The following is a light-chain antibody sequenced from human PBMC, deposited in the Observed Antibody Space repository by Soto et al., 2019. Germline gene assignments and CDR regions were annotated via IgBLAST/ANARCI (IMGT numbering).Light chain of an antibody. V-gene: IGKV3-11*01. Sequence: EIVLTQSPATLSLSPRERATLSCRASQSVGSFLAWYQQKSCQAPRLLIYDASNRAPGIPARFSGSGSGTDFTLTISSLEPEDFAVYYCQHRNNWLGTFGPGTKVDIK. CDR1: QSVGSF. CDR2: DAS. J-gene: IGKJ3*01. CDR3: QHRNNWLGT.